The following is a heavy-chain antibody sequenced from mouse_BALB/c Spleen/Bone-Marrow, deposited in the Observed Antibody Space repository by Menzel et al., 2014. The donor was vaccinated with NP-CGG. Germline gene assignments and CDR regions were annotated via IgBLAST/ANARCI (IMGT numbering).Heavy chain of an antibody. CDR3: ARNSDHYSLDY. D-gene: IGHD2-12*01. J-gene: IGHJ4*01. CDR2: VWTGGST. Sequence: QVQLQQSGPGLVQPSQSLSITCTVSGFSLXQYTIYWIRQSPGKGLEWLGVVWTGGSTDYNATFISRLNITKDNSKSQVFFKMTSLEPTDTAIYYCARNSDHYSLDYWGQGTSVTVSS. CDR1: GFSLXQYT. V-gene: IGHV2-2*02.